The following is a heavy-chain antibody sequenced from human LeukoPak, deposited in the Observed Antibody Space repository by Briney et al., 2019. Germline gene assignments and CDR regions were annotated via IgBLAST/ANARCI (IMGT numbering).Heavy chain of an antibody. V-gene: IGHV4-39*01. J-gene: IGHJ5*02. CDR2: IYYSGST. CDR1: GDSISSTRYY. D-gene: IGHD3-3*01. CDR3: ARQYDFWSGLNNWFDP. Sequence: SEILSLTCTVSGDSISSTRYYWGWTRQPPGKGLEWIANIYYSGSTYYNPSLKSRVTISVDTSKNQFSLKLTSVTAADTAVYYCARQYDFWSGLNNWFDPWGQGTLVTVSS.